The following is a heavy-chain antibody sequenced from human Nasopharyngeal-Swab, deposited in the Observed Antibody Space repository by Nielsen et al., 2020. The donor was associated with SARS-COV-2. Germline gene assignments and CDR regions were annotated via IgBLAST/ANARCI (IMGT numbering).Heavy chain of an antibody. V-gene: IGHV3-30-3*01. D-gene: IGHD3/OR15-3a*01. Sequence: GESPKISCVASGFSFSSYSMHWVRQAPGKGLEWVAVTSNDGTNEYYVDSVKGRFSISRDNSKDTVYLQMASLKPEDTAVYYCARDRESIFWSGYSFDYWGQGILVTVSS. J-gene: IGHJ4*02. CDR1: GFSFSSYS. CDR2: TSNDGTNE. CDR3: ARDRESIFWSGYSFDY.